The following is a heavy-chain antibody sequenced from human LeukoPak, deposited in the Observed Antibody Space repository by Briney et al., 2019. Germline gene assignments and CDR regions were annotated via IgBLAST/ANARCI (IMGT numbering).Heavy chain of an antibody. D-gene: IGHD3-10*01. CDR2: IYYDGNT. Sequence: PSETLSLTCTLPGGSISSYYWGWLRQSPGKGLESLGYIYYDGNTNYSPSLKSRVTISVDTSKNQFSLRLNSVSATDTAVYFCARRRTTLLRGVQIAGTIDQWGQGTLVTVSS. CDR3: ARRRTTLLRGVQIAGTIDQ. V-gene: IGHV4-59*08. J-gene: IGHJ4*02. CDR1: GGSISSYY.